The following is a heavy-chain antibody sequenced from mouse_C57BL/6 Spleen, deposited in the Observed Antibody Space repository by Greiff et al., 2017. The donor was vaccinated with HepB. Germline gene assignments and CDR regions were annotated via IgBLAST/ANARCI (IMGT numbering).Heavy chain of an antibody. CDR3: ARKGYDGAWFAY. Sequence: VKLMESGPELVKPGASVKISCKASGYAFSSSWMNWVKQRPGKGLEWIGRIYPGDGDTNYNGKFKGKATLNADKSSSTAYMQLSSLTSEDSAVYFCARKGYDGAWFAYWGQGTLVTVSA. CDR2: IYPGDGDT. CDR1: GYAFSSSW. V-gene: IGHV1-82*01. D-gene: IGHD2-2*01. J-gene: IGHJ3*01.